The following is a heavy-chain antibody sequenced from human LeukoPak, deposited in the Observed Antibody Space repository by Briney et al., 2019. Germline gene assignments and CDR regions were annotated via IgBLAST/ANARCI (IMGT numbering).Heavy chain of an antibody. V-gene: IGHV4-39*01. D-gene: IGHD6-13*01. CDR2: IYYSGST. J-gene: IGHJ5*02. CDR3: ARHQQLVRVGWFDP. Sequence: PSETLSLTCTVSGGSISSSSYYWGWIRQPPGKGLEWIGSIYYSGSTYYNPSLKSRVTISVDTSKNQFSLKLSSVTAADTAVYYCARHQQLVRVGWFDPWGQGTLVTVSS. CDR1: GGSISSSSYY.